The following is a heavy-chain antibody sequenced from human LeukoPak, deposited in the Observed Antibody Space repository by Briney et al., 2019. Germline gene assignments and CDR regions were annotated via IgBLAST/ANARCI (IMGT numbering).Heavy chain of an antibody. Sequence: ASVKVSCRTSGYSFTSYYLHWVRQAPGQGLEWMGWVNPNNGATNYAQKFQGRVTMTRDTSITTTYMELTRLTSDDTAVYYCARSTSRSSAGYWGQGTLVTVSS. CDR2: VNPNNGAT. V-gene: IGHV1-2*02. CDR1: GYSFTSYY. J-gene: IGHJ4*02. D-gene: IGHD2-2*01. CDR3: ARSTSRSSAGY.